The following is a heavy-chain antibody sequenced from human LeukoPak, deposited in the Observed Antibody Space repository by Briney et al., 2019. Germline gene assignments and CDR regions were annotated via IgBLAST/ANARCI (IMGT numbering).Heavy chain of an antibody. Sequence: ASVKVSCKVSGYTLTELSMHWVRQAPGKGLEWMVSFDPEDGETIYAQKFQGRVTMTEDTSTDTAYMELSSLRSEDTAVYYCATASLYCSGGSCYSLDYWGQGTLVTVSS. CDR2: FDPEDGET. CDR3: ATASLYCSGGSCYSLDY. V-gene: IGHV1-24*01. J-gene: IGHJ4*02. CDR1: GYTLTELS. D-gene: IGHD2-15*01.